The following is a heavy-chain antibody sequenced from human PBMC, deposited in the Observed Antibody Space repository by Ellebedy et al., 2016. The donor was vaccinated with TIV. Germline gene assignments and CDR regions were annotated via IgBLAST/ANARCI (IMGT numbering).Heavy chain of an antibody. Sequence: SVKVSXXASGGTFSSYAISWVRQAPGQGLEWMGGIIPIFGTANYAQKFQGRVTITADESTSTAYMELSSLRSEDTAVYYCARGEQLARGVYYHYYGMDVWGQGTTVTVSS. CDR1: GGTFSSYA. J-gene: IGHJ6*02. CDR3: ARGEQLARGVYYHYYGMDV. V-gene: IGHV1-69*13. CDR2: IIPIFGTA. D-gene: IGHD6-6*01.